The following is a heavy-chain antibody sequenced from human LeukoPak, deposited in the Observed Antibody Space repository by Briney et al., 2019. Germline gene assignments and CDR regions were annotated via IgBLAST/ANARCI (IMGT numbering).Heavy chain of an antibody. J-gene: IGHJ5*02. Sequence: SETLSLTCTVSGGSISSSSYYWGWIRQPPGKGLEWIGYIYYSGSTNYNPSLKSRVTISVDTSKNQFSLKLSSVTAADTAVYYCARGGYQRWFDPWGQGTLVTVSS. CDR3: ARGGYQRWFDP. D-gene: IGHD5-12*01. CDR1: GGSISSSSYY. CDR2: IYYSGST. V-gene: IGHV4-61*05.